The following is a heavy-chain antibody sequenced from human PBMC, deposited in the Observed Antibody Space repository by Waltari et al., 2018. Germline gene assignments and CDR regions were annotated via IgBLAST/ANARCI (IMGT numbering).Heavy chain of an antibody. CDR1: GGAVRSYA. CDR3: ATSSSGWYQDASDV. CDR2: MIPMFGAP. D-gene: IGHD6-19*01. V-gene: IGHV1-69*05. Sequence: QVQLVQSGAEVKKPGSSVRVSCKASGGAVRSYALRWVRQAPGQGLEWMGGMIPMFGAPNYAQKFQGRITITTDESTRTDYMELSSLRSDDTAVYFCATSSSGWYQDASDVWGHGTLVTV. J-gene: IGHJ3*01.